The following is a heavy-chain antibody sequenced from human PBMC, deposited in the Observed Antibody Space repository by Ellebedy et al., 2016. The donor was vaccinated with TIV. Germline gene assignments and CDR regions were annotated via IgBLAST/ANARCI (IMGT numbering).Heavy chain of an antibody. CDR2: INPSGGST. J-gene: IGHJ4*02. D-gene: IGHD4-17*01. Sequence: AASVKVSCKASGYTFTNYYMHWVRQAPGQGLEWMGKINPSGGSTSNAHHLQGRISMTRDTSTSTVYMELRSLRSEDTAMYYCAADYGDYVLEDWGQGILITVSS. CDR3: AADYGDYVLED. CDR1: GYTFTNYY. V-gene: IGHV1-46*01.